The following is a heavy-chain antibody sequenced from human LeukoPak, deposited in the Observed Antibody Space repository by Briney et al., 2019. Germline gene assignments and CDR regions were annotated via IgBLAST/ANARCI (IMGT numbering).Heavy chain of an antibody. D-gene: IGHD4/OR15-4a*01. CDR1: GFSVVSYY. CDR3: ARGNSPMVGRHYLDL. V-gene: IGHV3-53*01. Sequence: GGSLRLFCAASGFSVVSYYMTWVRQAPGKGLEWVAGIYSGGDAFYTDSVKGRFTISIDGSKKTVYLQMNSLRAADTAVYYCARGNSPMVGRHYLDLWGQRTPVTVSS. J-gene: IGHJ4*02. CDR2: IYSGGDA.